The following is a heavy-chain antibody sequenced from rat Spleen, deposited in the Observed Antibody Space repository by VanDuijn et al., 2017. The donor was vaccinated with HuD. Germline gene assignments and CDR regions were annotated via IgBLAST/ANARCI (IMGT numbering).Heavy chain of an antibody. CDR2: ISYDGSST. Sequence: EVHLVESDGGLVQPGRSLKLSCVASGFTFSDHYMAWVRQAPTKGLEWVATISYDGSSTYYRDSVKGRFTLSRENSKSTLYLQMDSLRSEDTATYYCARGELGFDYWGQGVMVTVSS. D-gene: IGHD4-6*01. J-gene: IGHJ2*01. CDR1: GFTFSDHY. V-gene: IGHV5-29*01. CDR3: ARGELGFDY.